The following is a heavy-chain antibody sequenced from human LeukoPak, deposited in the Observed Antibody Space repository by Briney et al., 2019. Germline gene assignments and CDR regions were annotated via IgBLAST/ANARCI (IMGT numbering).Heavy chain of an antibody. CDR2: MNPNSGNT. CDR1: GYTFTSYA. CDR3: ARGPNYDFWSGYYTLYY. J-gene: IGHJ4*02. D-gene: IGHD3-3*01. V-gene: IGHV1-8*01. Sequence: ASVKVSCKASGYTFTSYAINWVRQATGQGLEWMGWMNPNSGNTGYAQKFQGRVTMTRNTSISTAYVELSSLRSEDTAVYYCARGPNYDFWSGYYTLYYWGQGTLVTVSS.